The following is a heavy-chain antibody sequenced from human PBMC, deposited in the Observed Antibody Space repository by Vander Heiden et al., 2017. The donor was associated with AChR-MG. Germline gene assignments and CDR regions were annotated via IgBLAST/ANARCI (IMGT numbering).Heavy chain of an antibody. CDR3: GGTNGDYVDY. J-gene: IGHJ4*02. D-gene: IGHD3-16*01. Sequence: QVQLQESGPGLVKPSETLSLTCPVSGASISTYYWSWIRQPPGKGLEWIGYIYYSGSTNDNPSLKTRVTMSVDTSKNQFSLRMSSVTTADTAVYYCGGTNGDYVDYWGQGTLVTVSS. V-gene: IGHV4-59*01. CDR1: GASISTYY. CDR2: IYYSGST.